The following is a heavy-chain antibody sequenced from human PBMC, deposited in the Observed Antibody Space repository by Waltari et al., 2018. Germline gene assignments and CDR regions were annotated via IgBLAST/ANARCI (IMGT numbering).Heavy chain of an antibody. CDR3: AHSEAIFGVVIRAYYFDY. D-gene: IGHD3-3*01. V-gene: IGHV2-5*01. Sequence: QITLKESGPTLVKPTQTLTLTCTFSGFSLSTSGVGVGWIRQPPGKALEWLALIYWNDDKRYSPTLESRPTITQDTSKNQVVLTMTNMDPVDTATYYCAHSEAIFGVVIRAYYFDYWGQGTLVTVSS. CDR2: IYWNDDK. J-gene: IGHJ4*02. CDR1: GFSLSTSGVG.